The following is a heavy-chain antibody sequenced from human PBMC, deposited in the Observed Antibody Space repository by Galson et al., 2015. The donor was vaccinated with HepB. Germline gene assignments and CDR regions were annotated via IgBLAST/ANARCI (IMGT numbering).Heavy chain of an antibody. J-gene: IGHJ4*02. D-gene: IGHD2-15*01. CDR3: ARLYRRGFDY. V-gene: IGHV4-30-4*01. CDR1: GDSISTADLY. Sequence: TLSLTCTVTGDSISTADLYWNWIRQSPGKGLEWIGYVSYSGSTYYNPSLKSRVNMSGDTSKDQISLNVNSVTAADTAVYYCARLYRRGFDYWGRGTLVTVSS. CDR2: VSYSGST.